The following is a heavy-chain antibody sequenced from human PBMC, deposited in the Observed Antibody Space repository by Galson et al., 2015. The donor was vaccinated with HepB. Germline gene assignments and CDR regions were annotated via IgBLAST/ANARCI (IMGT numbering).Heavy chain of an antibody. J-gene: IGHJ1*01. CDR2: IRSEPYGGTT. V-gene: IGHV3-49*03. D-gene: IGHD2-21*02. CDR3: SRVRLVYCGGHCIDW. CDR1: GFTFGEHS. Sequence: SLRLSCAGSGFTFGEHSVSWFRQAPGKGLEWVGFIRSEPYGGTTEYAASVKGRFTISRDDSKSIAYLQMNSLITEDTGVYYCSRVRLVYCGGHCIDWWGQGTLVTVSS.